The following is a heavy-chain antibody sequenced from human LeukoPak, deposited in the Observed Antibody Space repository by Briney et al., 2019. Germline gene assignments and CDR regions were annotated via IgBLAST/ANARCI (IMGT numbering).Heavy chain of an antibody. V-gene: IGHV4-4*02. Sequence: PSETLSLTCAVSGGSISSSNWWSWVRQPPGKGLEWIGEIYHSGSTNYNPPLKSRVTISVDKSKNQFSLKLSSVTAADTAVYYCASGSGSYYPAAGYWGQGTLVTVSS. CDR1: GGSISSSNW. CDR2: IYHSGST. CDR3: ASGSGSYYPAAGY. D-gene: IGHD3-10*01. J-gene: IGHJ4*02.